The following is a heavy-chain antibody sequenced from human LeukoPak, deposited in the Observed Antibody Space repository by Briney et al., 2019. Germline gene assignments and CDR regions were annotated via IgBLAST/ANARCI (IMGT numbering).Heavy chain of an antibody. CDR2: IIPIFGTA. J-gene: IGHJ4*02. CDR1: GYSFTSYG. Sequence: SVKVSCKASGYSFTSYGITWVRQAPGQGLEWMGGIIPIFGTANYAQKFQGRVTITADESTSTAYMELSSLRSEDTAVYYCARDTSGSYQSYFDYWGQGTLVTVSS. CDR3: ARDTSGSYQSYFDY. V-gene: IGHV1-69*13. D-gene: IGHD1-26*01.